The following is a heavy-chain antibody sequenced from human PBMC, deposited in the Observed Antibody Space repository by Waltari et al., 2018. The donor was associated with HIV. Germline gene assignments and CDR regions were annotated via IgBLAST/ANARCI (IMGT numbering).Heavy chain of an antibody. J-gene: IGHJ6*02. V-gene: IGHV3-30*11. CDR3: TRRTILGFDV. CDR2: IAFYGKQR. D-gene: IGHD2-21*01. Sequence: QVHLVESGGGVGQAGRSLRPSCDAPGLSLLNFNMHWVRQTAEQRFGWGAAIAFYGKQRATSDAVKGRFTVARDNGKDTLYLQMNSLTSEVTATYYCTRRTILGFDVWGRGTTVIVSS. CDR1: GLSLLNFN.